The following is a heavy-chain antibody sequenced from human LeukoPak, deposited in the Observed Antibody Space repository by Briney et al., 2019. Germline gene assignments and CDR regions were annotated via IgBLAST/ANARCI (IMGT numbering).Heavy chain of an antibody. Sequence: GGSLRLSCAPSGFSFSTYWMHWVRQAPGKGLVWVSQINPDGSSTDYADSVKGRFTSSRDNAKNTVYLQMNSLRAEDTAVYYCARVGRTPPFNWGQGTLVTVSS. CDR2: INPDGSST. CDR3: ARVGRTPPFN. J-gene: IGHJ4*02. V-gene: IGHV3-74*01. CDR1: GFSFSTYW.